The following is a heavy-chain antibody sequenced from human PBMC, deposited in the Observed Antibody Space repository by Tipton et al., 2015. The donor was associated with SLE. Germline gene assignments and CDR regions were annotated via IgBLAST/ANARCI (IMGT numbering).Heavy chain of an antibody. CDR3: ARRRRLGEFY. Sequence: TLSLTCIVSGGSIISTSYYWGWIRQPPGKGLEWIGTISYSGSTYYNPSLKSRVTISADTSKNQFSLKLSSVTAADTAVYYCARRRRLGEFYWSQGTLVTVSS. V-gene: IGHV4-39*01. J-gene: IGHJ4*02. D-gene: IGHD3-10*01. CDR1: GGSIISTSYY. CDR2: ISYSGST.